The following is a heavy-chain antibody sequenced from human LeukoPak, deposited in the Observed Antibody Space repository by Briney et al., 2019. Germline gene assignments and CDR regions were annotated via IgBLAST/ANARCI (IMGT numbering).Heavy chain of an antibody. J-gene: IGHJ4*02. CDR1: GFISISYT. V-gene: IGHV3-21*01. CDR3: ASYYYDTSGYIGDY. D-gene: IGHD3-22*01. Sequence: PGGSLRLSCAASGFISISYTMNWVRQAPGKGLEWVSSISSSSSYIYYADSVKGRFTISRDNAKNSLYLQMNSLRAEDTAVYYCASYYYDTSGYIGDYWGQGTLVTVSS. CDR2: ISSSSSYI.